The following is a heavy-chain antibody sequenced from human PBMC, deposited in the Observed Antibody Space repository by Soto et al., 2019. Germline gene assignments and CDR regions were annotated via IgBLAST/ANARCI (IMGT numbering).Heavy chain of an antibody. Sequence: SETLSLTCTVSGGSISSSSYYWGWIRQPPGKGLEWIGSIYYSGSTYYNPSLKSRVTISVDTSKNQFSLKLSSVTAADTAVYYCARRPYDFWSGYYSWYDPHGQGTLVPAPS. V-gene: IGHV4-39*01. CDR3: ARRPYDFWSGYYSWYDP. J-gene: IGHJ5*02. CDR1: GGSISSSSYY. CDR2: IYYSGST. D-gene: IGHD3-3*01.